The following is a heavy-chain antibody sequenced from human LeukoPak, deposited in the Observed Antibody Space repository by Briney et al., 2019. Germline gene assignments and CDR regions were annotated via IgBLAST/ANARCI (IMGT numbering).Heavy chain of an antibody. J-gene: IGHJ4*02. CDR1: GFSFSSYE. CDR2: ISNSGSSI. CDR3: ARVGRIASGWHDFDY. V-gene: IGHV3-48*03. D-gene: IGHD6-19*01. Sequence: GGSLRLSCAASGFSFSSYEMNWVRQAPGKGLEWVAYISNSGSSIYYADSVKGRFTISRDNAKNSLYLQMNCLRAEDTAIYYCARVGRIASGWHDFDYWGQGTLVTVSS.